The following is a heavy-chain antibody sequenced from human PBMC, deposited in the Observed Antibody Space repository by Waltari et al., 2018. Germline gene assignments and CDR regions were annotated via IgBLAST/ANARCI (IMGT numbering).Heavy chain of an antibody. CDR2: IIPIFGKA. J-gene: IGHJ4*02. D-gene: IGHD3-10*01. V-gene: IGHV1-69*13. Sequence: QVQLVQSGAEVKKPGSSVKVSCKASGGTFSSYAISWVRQAPGQGLEWMGGIIPIFGKAKYAQKCQGRVTITADESTRPAYMGLSSLGSEETAVYYCARDSSGGDYFDYWGQGTLVTVSS. CDR1: GGTFSSYA. CDR3: ARDSSGGDYFDY.